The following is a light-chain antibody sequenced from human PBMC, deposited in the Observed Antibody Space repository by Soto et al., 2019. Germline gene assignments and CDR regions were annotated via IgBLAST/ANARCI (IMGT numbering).Light chain of an antibody. CDR3: QQYGSSPQWT. V-gene: IGKV3-20*01. J-gene: IGKJ1*01. CDR1: QSVSSSY. CDR2: GAS. Sequence: EIVLTQSPGTLSLSPGERATLSCRASQSVSSSYLAWYQQKPGQAPRLLIYGASSRATGSPDRFSGSGSGTDFTLTISRREHEDFAVYYCQQYGSSPQWTFGQGTKVEIK.